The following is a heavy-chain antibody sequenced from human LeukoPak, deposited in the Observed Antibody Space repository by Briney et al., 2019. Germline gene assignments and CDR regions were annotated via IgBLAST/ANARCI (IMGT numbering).Heavy chain of an antibody. CDR3: ARVLSGTLTFDH. CDR2: ITSSSSYI. D-gene: IGHD3-9*01. J-gene: IGHJ4*02. Sequence: GGSLRLSCAASGSTFSNAWMSWVRQAPGKGLEWVSSITSSSSYIYYVDSAKGRFTISRDNAKNSLFLQMNSLRAEDTAVYYCARVLSGTLTFDHWGQGTLVAVSS. CDR1: GSTFSNAW. V-gene: IGHV3-21*01.